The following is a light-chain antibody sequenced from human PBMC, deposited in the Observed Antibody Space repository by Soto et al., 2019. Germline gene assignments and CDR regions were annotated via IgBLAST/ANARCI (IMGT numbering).Light chain of an antibody. CDR2: AAS. Sequence: IQLTQSPSSLSASVGDRVTIPCRASQGIGSYLAWYQQKPGKAPRLLIYAASTLQSGVPPRFSGSGSGTDFTLTINSLQPEDFATYDCQQLNSYPRTFGPGTKVDIK. CDR3: QQLNSYPRT. V-gene: IGKV1-9*01. CDR1: QGIGSY. J-gene: IGKJ3*01.